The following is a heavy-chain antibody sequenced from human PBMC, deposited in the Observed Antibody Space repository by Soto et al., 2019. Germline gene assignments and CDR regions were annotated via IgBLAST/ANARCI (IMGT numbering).Heavy chain of an antibody. V-gene: IGHV3-23*01. CDR2: ISGSGGST. J-gene: IGHJ4*02. Sequence: GGSLRLSCAASGFTFSSYAMSWVRQAPGKGLEWVSAISGSGGSTYYADSVKGRFTISRGNSKNTLYLQMNSLRAEDTAVYYCAKDTRIAVAGTSLYLFDYWGQGTLVTVSS. CDR3: AKDTRIAVAGTSLYLFDY. CDR1: GFTFSSYA. D-gene: IGHD6-19*01.